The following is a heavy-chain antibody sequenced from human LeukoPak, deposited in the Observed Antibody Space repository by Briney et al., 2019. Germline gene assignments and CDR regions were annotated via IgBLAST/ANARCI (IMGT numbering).Heavy chain of an antibody. D-gene: IGHD3-10*01. CDR3: ASPYGSGSYYLDY. V-gene: IGHV4-38-2*02. J-gene: IGHJ4*02. CDR2: IYHSGST. CDR1: GYSISSGYY. Sequence: SETLSLTCTVSGYSISSGYYWGWIRQPPGKGLEWIGSIYHSGSTYYNPSLKSRVTISVDTSKNQFSLKLSSVTAADTAVYYCASPYGSGSYYLDYWGQGTLVTVSS.